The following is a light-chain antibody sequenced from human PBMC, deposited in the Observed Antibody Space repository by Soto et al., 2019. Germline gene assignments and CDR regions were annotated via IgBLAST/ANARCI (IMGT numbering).Light chain of an antibody. CDR1: QSVSSSY. CDR2: GSS. V-gene: IGKV3-20*01. Sequence: EIVLTQSPGTLSLSPGERATLSCRASQSVSSSYLAWYQQKPGQAPRLLIYGSSSRATGIPDRFSGSGSGTDFTLTISRLAPEDFAVYYCQQYPGYTFGQGTKLEI. J-gene: IGKJ2*01. CDR3: QQYPGYT.